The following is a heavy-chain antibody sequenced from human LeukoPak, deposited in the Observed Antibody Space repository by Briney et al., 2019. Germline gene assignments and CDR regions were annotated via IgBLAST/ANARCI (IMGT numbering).Heavy chain of an antibody. CDR3: ARVRYWGNSGHDFDN. Sequence: PSETLSLTCTVSGYSISTGFYWGWVRQPPGKGLEWIGSIYHNWNTYYNPSLKSRVSMSIDTSKNQFYLKLSSVTAADTAVYYCARVRYWGNSGHDFDNWGQGTLVTVSS. CDR2: IYHNWNT. CDR1: GYSISTGFY. J-gene: IGHJ4*02. V-gene: IGHV4-38-2*02. D-gene: IGHD5-12*01.